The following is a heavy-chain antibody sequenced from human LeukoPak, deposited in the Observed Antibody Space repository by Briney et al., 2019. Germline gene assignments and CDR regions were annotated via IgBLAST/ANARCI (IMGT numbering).Heavy chain of an antibody. CDR2: INPNSGGT. J-gene: IGHJ4*02. CDR3: ATAYYYDSSGYYLDY. D-gene: IGHD3-22*01. Sequence: XVSXXXXGYTFTXYYMHWVRQAPGQGLEWMGWINPNSGGTNYAQKFQGRVTMTRDTSISTAYMELSRLRSDDTAVYYCATAYYYDSSGYYLDYWGQGTLVTVSS. V-gene: IGHV1-2*02. CDR1: GYTFTXYY.